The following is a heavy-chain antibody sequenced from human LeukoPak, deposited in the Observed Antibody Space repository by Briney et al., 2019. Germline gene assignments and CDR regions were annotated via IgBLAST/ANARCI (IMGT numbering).Heavy chain of an antibody. Sequence: GGSLRLSCAASGFTFSSYGMHWVRQAPGKGLEWVAVISYDGSNKYYADSVKGRFTISRDNSKNTLYLQMNSLRAEDTAAYYCAKDDVAIVVVPAAAFDYWGQGTLVTVSS. CDR2: ISYDGSNK. V-gene: IGHV3-30*18. D-gene: IGHD2-2*01. CDR3: AKDDVAIVVVPAAAFDY. CDR1: GFTFSSYG. J-gene: IGHJ4*02.